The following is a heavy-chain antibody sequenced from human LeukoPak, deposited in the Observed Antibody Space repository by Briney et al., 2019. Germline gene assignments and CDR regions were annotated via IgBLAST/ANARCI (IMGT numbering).Heavy chain of an antibody. CDR3: TRVNLRGSNYNWFDP. D-gene: IGHD3-10*01. J-gene: IGHJ3*01. CDR1: GGTFNSHI. CDR2: IIPIIDSA. Sequence: SVKVSCKTSGGTFNSHIFGWVRQAPGQGLEWMGRIIPIIDSAIYAQKFQGRVTISAEKSTTTAYMELRSLTFEDTALYFCTRVNLRGSNYNWFDPWGQGTMVTVSS. V-gene: IGHV1-69*08.